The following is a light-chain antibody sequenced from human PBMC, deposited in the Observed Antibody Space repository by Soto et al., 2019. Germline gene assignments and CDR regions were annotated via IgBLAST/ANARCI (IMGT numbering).Light chain of an antibody. J-gene: IGKJ1*01. CDR1: QTISNN. CDR3: QQYGSSRWT. CDR2: GAS. Sequence: EIVMTQSPYTLSVSPGERAILSCRASQTISNNLAWYQQKPGQAPRLLIYGASSRATGIPDRFSGSGSGTDFTLTISRLEPEDFAVYYCQQYGSSRWTFGQGTKV. V-gene: IGKV3-20*01.